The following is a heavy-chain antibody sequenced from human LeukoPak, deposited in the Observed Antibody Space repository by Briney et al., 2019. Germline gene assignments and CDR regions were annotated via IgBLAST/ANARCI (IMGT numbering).Heavy chain of an antibody. CDR3: AGNPPNTGDFYY. CDR2: MSPNSGDT. CDR1: GYTFTNLD. D-gene: IGHD1-1*01. J-gene: IGHJ4*02. V-gene: IGHV1-8*01. Sequence: GASVKVSCKTSGYTFTNLDINWLRQAPGQGLEWMGWMSPNSGDTGYAQKFQGRVSMTRDIFKSTAYMELSSLRSEDTAIYYCAGNPPNTGDFYYWGLGTLVTVSS.